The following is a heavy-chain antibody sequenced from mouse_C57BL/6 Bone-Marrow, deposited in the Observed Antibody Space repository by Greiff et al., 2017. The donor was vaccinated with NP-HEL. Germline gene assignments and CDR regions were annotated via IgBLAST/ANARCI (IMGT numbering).Heavy chain of an antibody. CDR3: ARNPYYGSSPYYAMDY. V-gene: IGHV5-17*01. D-gene: IGHD1-1*01. J-gene: IGHJ4*01. CDR1: GFTFGDYG. Sequence: EVKVVESGGGLVKPGGSLKLSCAASGFTFGDYGMHWVRQAPEKGLEWVAYISSGSSTIYYADTVKGRFTISRDNAKNTLFLQMTSLRSEDTAMYYCARNPYYGSSPYYAMDYWGQGTSVTVSS. CDR2: ISSGSSTI.